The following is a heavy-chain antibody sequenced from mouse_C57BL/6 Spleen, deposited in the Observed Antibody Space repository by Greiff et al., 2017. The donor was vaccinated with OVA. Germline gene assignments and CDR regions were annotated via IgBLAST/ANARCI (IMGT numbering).Heavy chain of an antibody. CDR2: IYPGDGDT. V-gene: IGHV1-82*01. CDR1: GYAFSSSW. Sequence: VKLMESGPELVKPGASVKISCKASGYAFSSSWMNWVKQRPGKGLEWIGRIYPGDGDTNYNGKFKGKATLTADKSSSTAYMQLSSLTSEDSAVYFCARHYGSSGDAMDYWGQGTSVTVSS. J-gene: IGHJ4*01. CDR3: ARHYGSSGDAMDY. D-gene: IGHD1-1*01.